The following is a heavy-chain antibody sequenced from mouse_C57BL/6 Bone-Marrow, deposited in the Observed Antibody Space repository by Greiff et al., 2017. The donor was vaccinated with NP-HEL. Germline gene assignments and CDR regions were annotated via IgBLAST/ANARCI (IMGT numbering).Heavy chain of an antibody. Sequence: QVQLKQPGAELVKPGASVKLSCKASGYTFTSYWMHWVKQRPGQGLEWIGMIHPNSGSTNYNEKFKSKATLTVDKSSSTAYMQLSSLTSEDSAVYYCAREVGYLYAMDYWGQGTSVTVSS. D-gene: IGHD2-2*01. J-gene: IGHJ4*01. CDR2: IHPNSGST. V-gene: IGHV1-64*01. CDR3: AREVGYLYAMDY. CDR1: GYTFTSYW.